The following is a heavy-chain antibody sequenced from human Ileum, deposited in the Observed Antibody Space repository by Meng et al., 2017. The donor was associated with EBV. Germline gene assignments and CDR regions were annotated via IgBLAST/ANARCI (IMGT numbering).Heavy chain of an antibody. CDR3: NIEGIDTTGAYWRSDY. CDR2: SHHSGSY. V-gene: IGHV4-39*02. CDR1: GGSISRSKCY. Sequence: QLQWQGSWPRLEKTTDAMSLICVISGGSISRSKCYGGWVRHNPRKGLEWIASSHHSGSYYYNPSLMSQVTISVDTSKIHFALWLTSVTPADTAVYVGNIEGIDTTGAYWRSDYWGQGTLVTVSS. D-gene: IGHD2-8*02. J-gene: IGHJ4*02.